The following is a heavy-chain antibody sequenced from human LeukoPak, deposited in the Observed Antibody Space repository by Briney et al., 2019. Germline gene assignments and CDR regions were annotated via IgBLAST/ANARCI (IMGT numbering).Heavy chain of an antibody. D-gene: IGHD3-22*01. V-gene: IGHV3-74*01. CDR3: ARAPSEIGGYYPEYFRH. Sequence: PGGRLRLSCAASGFSFSSYWMHWVRQAPGKGLVWVSRIQSDGKTNYADSVKGRFTISRDNAKNTVSLQMNSLRAEDTGVYYCARAPSEIGGYYPEYFRHWGQGTLVTVSS. CDR2: IQSDGKT. J-gene: IGHJ1*01. CDR1: GFSFSSYW.